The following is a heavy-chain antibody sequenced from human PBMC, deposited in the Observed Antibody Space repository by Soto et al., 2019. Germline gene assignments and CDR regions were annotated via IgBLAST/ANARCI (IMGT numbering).Heavy chain of an antibody. CDR2: IYYSGTT. CDR3: ARVRVHAFDI. J-gene: IGHJ3*02. V-gene: IGHV4-31*03. CDR1: GDSINNADYY. Sequence: QVRLQESGPGLVKPSQTLSLNCSVSGDSINNADYYWSWIRQHAGQGLEWIGYIYYSGTTYYNPSLNHRVTISMDTSKNPFSLEMSSVTAADTAVYYCARVRVHAFDIRGQGTMVTVSS.